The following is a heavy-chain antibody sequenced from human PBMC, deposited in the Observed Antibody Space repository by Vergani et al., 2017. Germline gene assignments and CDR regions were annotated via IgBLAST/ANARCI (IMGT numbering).Heavy chain of an antibody. CDR1: GFTVSSNY. V-gene: IGHV3-66*01. D-gene: IGHD4-11*01. Sequence: EVQLVESGGGLVQPGGSLRLSCAASGFTVSSNYMSWVRQAPGKGLEWVSVIYSGGSTYYADSVKGRFTISRDNAKNSLYLQMTSLRAEDTAVYYCARDLCNYCMVFDYWGQGTLVTVSS. CDR2: IYSGGST. J-gene: IGHJ4*02. CDR3: ARDLCNYCMVFDY.